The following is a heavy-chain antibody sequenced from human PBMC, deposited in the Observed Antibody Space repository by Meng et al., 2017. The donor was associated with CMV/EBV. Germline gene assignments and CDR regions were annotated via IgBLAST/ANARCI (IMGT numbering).Heavy chain of an antibody. J-gene: IGHJ5*02. CDR3: AREEGIAARSDWFDP. V-gene: IGHV1-46*01. CDR2: INRSGGST. CDR1: GYTFTSYY. Sequence: VPLVRSWAEVKRPGASVKVSGKPCGYTFTSYYMHWVRQAPGQGLEWMGIINRSGGSTSYAQKFPGRVTMTRDTSTSTVYMELSSLRSEDTAVYYCAREEGIAARSDWFDPWGQGTLVTVSS. D-gene: IGHD6-6*01.